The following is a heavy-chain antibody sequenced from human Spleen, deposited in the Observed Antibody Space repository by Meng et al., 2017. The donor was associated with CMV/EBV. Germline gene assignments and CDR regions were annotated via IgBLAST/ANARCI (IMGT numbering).Heavy chain of an antibody. Sequence: GKSLKISCAASGFTFSNFDMHWVRQAPGKGLEWVSSITGSSAYTYYADSVRGRLTISRDNAQNSLYLQMNSLRVEDTAVYYCAREVGSGWRYFDCWGQGTLVTVSS. CDR3: AREVGSGWRYFDC. D-gene: IGHD6-25*01. CDR1: GFTFSNFD. V-gene: IGHV3-21*01. CDR2: ITGSSAYT. J-gene: IGHJ4*02.